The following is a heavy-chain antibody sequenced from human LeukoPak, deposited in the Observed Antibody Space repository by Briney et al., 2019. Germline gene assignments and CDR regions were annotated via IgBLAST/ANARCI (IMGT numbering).Heavy chain of an antibody. CDR3: ARGLSAPAAAGI. CDR1: GYSVSSGNY. J-gene: IGHJ4*02. V-gene: IGHV4-38-2*02. D-gene: IGHD6-13*01. Sequence: PSETLSLTCIVSGYSVSSGNYWGWIRQSPEKGLEGIGSIHQSGSTYYNPSLTSRVTISVDTSKNQFSLRLRSVTAADTAVYYCARGLSAPAAAGIWGQGTLVTVSS. CDR2: IHQSGST.